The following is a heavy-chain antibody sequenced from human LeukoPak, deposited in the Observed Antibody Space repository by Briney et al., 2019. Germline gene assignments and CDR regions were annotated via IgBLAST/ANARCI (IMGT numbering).Heavy chain of an antibody. V-gene: IGHV3-23*01. D-gene: IGHD6-19*01. CDR3: VKGPRPDITVAHTVEN. CDR2: ISSRGDST. Sequence: PGGSLRLSCAASGFIFSNCAMSWVRQVPGRGLEWVSTISSRGDSTYVADSVKGRFTISRDNSKNSLYLQMNTVRAEDTAVYYCVKGPRPDITVAHTVENWGQGTLVTVSS. J-gene: IGHJ4*02. CDR1: GFIFSNCA.